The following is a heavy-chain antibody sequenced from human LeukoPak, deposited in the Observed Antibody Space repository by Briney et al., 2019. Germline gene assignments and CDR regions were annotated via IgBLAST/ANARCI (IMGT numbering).Heavy chain of an antibody. V-gene: IGHV3-21*04. CDR3: ARDGGGQGAFLRY. J-gene: IGHJ4*02. D-gene: IGHD4-23*01. Sequence: GGSLRPPCAASGFTFSSYSMNWVRQAPGKGLEWVSSISSSSSYIYYADSVKGRFTISRDNAKNSLYLQMNSLRAEDTAVYYCARDGGGQGAFLRYWGQGTLVTVSS. CDR2: ISSSSSYI. CDR1: GFTFSSYS.